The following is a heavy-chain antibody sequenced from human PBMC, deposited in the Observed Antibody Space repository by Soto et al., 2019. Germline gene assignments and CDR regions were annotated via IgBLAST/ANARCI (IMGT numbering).Heavy chain of an antibody. CDR2: IYYSGST. CDR1: GGSISSGGYY. J-gene: IGHJ6*02. V-gene: IGHV4-31*03. D-gene: IGHD3-10*01. CDR3: ASAAYGSGSYRDYYYYYGMDV. Sequence: PSETLSLTCTVSGGSISSGGYYWSWIRQHSGKGLEWIGYIYYSGSTYYNPSLKSRVTISVDTSKNRFSLKLSSVTAADTAVYYCASAAYGSGSYRDYYYYYGMDVWGQGTTVTVSS.